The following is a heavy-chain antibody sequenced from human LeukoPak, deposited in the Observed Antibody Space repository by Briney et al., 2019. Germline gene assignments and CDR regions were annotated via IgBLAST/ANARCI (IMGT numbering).Heavy chain of an antibody. CDR3: ARSGYPGYYYYGMDV. Sequence: GGSLRHSCAASGFTFSSYAMHWVRQAPGKGLEWVAVISYDGSNKYYADSVKGRFTISRDNSKNTLYLQMNSLRAEDTAVYYCARSGYPGYYYYGMDVWGQGTTVTVSS. CDR2: ISYDGSNK. J-gene: IGHJ6*02. CDR1: GFTFSSYA. V-gene: IGHV3-30*04. D-gene: IGHD5-12*01.